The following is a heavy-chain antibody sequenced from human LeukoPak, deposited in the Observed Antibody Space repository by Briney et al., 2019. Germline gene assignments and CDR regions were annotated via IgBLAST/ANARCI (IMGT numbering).Heavy chain of an antibody. D-gene: IGHD2-2*01. CDR3: AREGSVVPAGFDY. CDR1: GYTFTSYG. J-gene: IGHJ4*02. Sequence: ASVKVSCKASGYTFTSYGISWVRQAPGQGLEWMGWINPNSGGTNYAQKFQGRVTMTRDTSISTAYMELSRLRSDDTAVYYCAREGSVVPAGFDYWGQGTLVTVSS. CDR2: INPNSGGT. V-gene: IGHV1-2*02.